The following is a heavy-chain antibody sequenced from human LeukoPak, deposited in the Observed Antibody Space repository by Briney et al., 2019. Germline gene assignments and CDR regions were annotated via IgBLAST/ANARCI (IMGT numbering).Heavy chain of an antibody. D-gene: IGHD3-10*01. CDR1: GYTFTSYD. V-gene: IGHV1-8*01. Sequence: ASVKVSCKASGYTFTSYDINWVRQATGQGVEWMGWMNPNSGNTGYAQKFQGRVTMTRNTSISTAYMELSSLRSEDTAVYYCARGLAGPYYSNWFDPWGQGTLVTVSS. J-gene: IGHJ5*02. CDR3: ARGLAGPYYSNWFDP. CDR2: MNPNSGNT.